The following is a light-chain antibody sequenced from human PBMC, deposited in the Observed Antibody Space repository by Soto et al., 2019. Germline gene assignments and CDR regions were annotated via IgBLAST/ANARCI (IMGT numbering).Light chain of an antibody. V-gene: IGKV1-8*01. CDR1: QGINSY. Sequence: AIPMPQSPSLFYASKGDRVNITNRASQGINSYLAWYQQKPWKAPKILIYAASTLQSGVPSRFSGSGSGTDFTLTISCLQSEDFATYYCQQYYSYRLTFGGGTKVEIK. CDR3: QQYYSYRLT. CDR2: AAS. J-gene: IGKJ4*01.